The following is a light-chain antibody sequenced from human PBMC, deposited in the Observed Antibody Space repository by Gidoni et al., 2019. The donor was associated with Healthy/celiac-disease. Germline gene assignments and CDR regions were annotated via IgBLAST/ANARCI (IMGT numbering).Light chain of an antibody. CDR2: GAS. V-gene: IGKV3-20*01. CDR1: QSVSSSY. Sequence: IVLTPSPGTLTSSPGDRATLSCRASQSVSSSYLAWYQQKPGQAPRLLIYGASSRATGIPDRFSGSGSGTDFTLTISRLEPEDFAVYYCQQYGSTPRTFGPGTKVDIK. CDR3: QQYGSTPRT. J-gene: IGKJ3*01.